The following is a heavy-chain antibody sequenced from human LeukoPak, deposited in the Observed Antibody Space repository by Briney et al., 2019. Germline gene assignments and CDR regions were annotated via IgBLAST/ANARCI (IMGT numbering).Heavy chain of an antibody. CDR3: ARGPGDFDASDI. CDR2: IKENGNEQ. V-gene: IGHV3-7*01. Sequence: GRSLRLSCAASGFTLDDYAMHWVRQAPGKGPEWVAHIKENGNEQYYADSVKGRFTISRDNAKKSLCLQMNSLRAEDTAVYYCARGPGDFDASDIWGQGTMVTVSS. J-gene: IGHJ3*02. CDR1: GFTLDDYA. D-gene: IGHD1-14*01.